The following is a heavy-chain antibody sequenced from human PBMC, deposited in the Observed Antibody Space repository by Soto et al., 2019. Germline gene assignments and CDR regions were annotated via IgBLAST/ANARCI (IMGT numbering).Heavy chain of an antibody. CDR3: ARDRLRFLEWLPGPNWFDP. Sequence: VRSLRLSCAASRLTFRSYRMNCVRQAPWKWLEWVSYISSSSSTIYYADSVKGRFTISRDNAKNSLYLQMNSLRDEDTAVYYCARDRLRFLEWLPGPNWFDPWGQGTLVTVSS. V-gene: IGHV3-48*02. CDR1: RLTFRSYR. D-gene: IGHD3-3*01. CDR2: ISSSSSTI. J-gene: IGHJ5*02.